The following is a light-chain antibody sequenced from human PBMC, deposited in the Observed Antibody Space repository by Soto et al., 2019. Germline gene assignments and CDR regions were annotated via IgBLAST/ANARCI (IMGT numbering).Light chain of an antibody. CDR1: QSVRSTF. CDR2: GAS. CDR3: QQDRDSPMNT. V-gene: IGKV3-20*01. J-gene: IGKJ2*01. Sequence: VLPQSPDTLSLSPGDRVTLSCRASQSVRSTFLAWYQQKPGQAPRLLIYGASNRATGIPDRFSGSASGTAFTLTISRLEPDDSAVYYCQQDRDSPMNTFGQGTKLEIK.